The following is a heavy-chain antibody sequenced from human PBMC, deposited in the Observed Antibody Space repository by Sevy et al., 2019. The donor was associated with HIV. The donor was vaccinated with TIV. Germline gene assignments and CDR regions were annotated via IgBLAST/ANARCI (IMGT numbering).Heavy chain of an antibody. CDR3: AKDGAAGYYYYYGMDV. J-gene: IGHJ6*02. CDR2: ISGSGGST. CDR1: GFTFSSYA. V-gene: IGHV3-23*01. D-gene: IGHD6-19*01. Sequence: GESLKISCAASGFTFSSYAMSWVRQAPGKGLEWVSAISGSGGSTYYAGSVKGRFTISRDNSKNTLYLQMNSLRAEDTAVYYCAKDGAAGYYYYYGMDVWGQGTTVTVSS.